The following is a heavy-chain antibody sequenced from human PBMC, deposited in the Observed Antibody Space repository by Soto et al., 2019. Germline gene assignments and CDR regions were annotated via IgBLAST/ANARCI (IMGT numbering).Heavy chain of an antibody. CDR3: ARGTLGYCISTSCHPFDY. Sequence: SETLSLTCTVSGGSISSYYWSLIRQPPGKGLEWIGYIYYSGSTNYNPSLKSRVTISVDTSKNQFSLKLSSVTAADTAVYYCARGTLGYCISTSCHPFDYWGQGTLVTVSS. CDR1: GGSISSYY. V-gene: IGHV4-59*01. CDR2: IYYSGST. J-gene: IGHJ4*02. D-gene: IGHD2-2*01.